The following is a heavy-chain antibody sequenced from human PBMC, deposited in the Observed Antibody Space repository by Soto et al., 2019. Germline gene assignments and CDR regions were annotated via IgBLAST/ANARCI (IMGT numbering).Heavy chain of an antibody. Sequence: SDTLSLTYAGYAGPFSGYYWAWFRQPPGNGLQWIGYMYYTGTTNYHPSLRGRVTMSLDTSKKQFSLKLSSVTAPDTAVYYRARSGIRFGNKLDASGQATTVT. CDR2: MYYTGTT. D-gene: IGHD3-10*01. V-gene: IGHV4-59*07. J-gene: IGHJ6*02. CDR3: ARSGIRFGNKLDA. CDR1: AGPFSGYY.